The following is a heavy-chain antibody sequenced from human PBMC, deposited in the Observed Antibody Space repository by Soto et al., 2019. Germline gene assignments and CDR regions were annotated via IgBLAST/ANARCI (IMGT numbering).Heavy chain of an antibody. CDR2: IKQGGSEK. Sequence: GGSLRLSCAASGFTFSSYAMSWVRPAPGKGLEWVANIKQGGSEKYYVDSVKGRFTISRDNAKNSLYLQMNSLRAEDTAVYYCARDWPGPTAYYFDYWGQGTLVTVSS. V-gene: IGHV3-7*01. CDR1: GFTFSSYA. J-gene: IGHJ4*02. CDR3: ARDWPGPTAYYFDY. D-gene: IGHD4-17*01.